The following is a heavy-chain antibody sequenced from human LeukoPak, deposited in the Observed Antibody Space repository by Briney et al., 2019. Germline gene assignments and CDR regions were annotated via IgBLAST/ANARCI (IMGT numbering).Heavy chain of an antibody. Sequence: SETLSLTCTVSGGSVSSGSYYWSWIRQPPGKGLEWIGFIYYSGSTNYNPSLKSRVTISVDTSKNQSSLKLSSVTAADTAVYHCARERVNYYMDVWGKGTTVAVSS. J-gene: IGHJ6*03. CDR2: IYYSGST. D-gene: IGHD3-16*02. V-gene: IGHV4-61*01. CDR3: ARERVNYYMDV. CDR1: GGSVSSGSYY.